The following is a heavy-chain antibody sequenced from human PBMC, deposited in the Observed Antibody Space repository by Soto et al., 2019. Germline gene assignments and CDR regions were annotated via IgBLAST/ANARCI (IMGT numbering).Heavy chain of an antibody. D-gene: IGHD5-18*01. V-gene: IGHV1-2*02. CDR2: LNPNSGGT. J-gene: IGHJ4*02. CDR3: ARDLFARELWSDY. CDR1: GYTFTGYH. Sequence: GASVKVSCKASGYTFTGYHMHWVRQAPGQGLEWMGWLNPNSGGTNYAQKFQGRVTMTRDTSISTAYMELSRLRSDDTAVYYCARDLFARELWSDYWGQGTLVTVSS.